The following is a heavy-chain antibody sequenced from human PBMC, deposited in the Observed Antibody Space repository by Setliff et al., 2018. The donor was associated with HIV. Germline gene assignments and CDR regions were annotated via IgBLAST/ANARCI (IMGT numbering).Heavy chain of an antibody. V-gene: IGHV1-8*02. D-gene: IGHD1-20*01. J-gene: IGHJ5*02. CDR3: TRGSRKLTNWRSSWFDP. Sequence: ASVKVSCKASGYTFINYDINWVRQATGQGLEWMGWMNPNSGNTGYAQRFQGRVTMTRDTSTSTAYMDLSRLRSKDTAVYYCTRGSRKLTNWRSSWFDPWGSGTLVTVSS. CDR1: GYTFINYD. CDR2: MNPNSGNT.